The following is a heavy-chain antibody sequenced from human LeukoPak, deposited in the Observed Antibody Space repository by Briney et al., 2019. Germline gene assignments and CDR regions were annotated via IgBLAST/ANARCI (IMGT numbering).Heavy chain of an antibody. CDR3: ARYTTVSSDPGP. J-gene: IGHJ5*02. V-gene: IGHV1-69*04. CDR2: IIPILGIA. CDR1: GGTFSSYA. D-gene: IGHD4-17*01. Sequence: SVKVSCKASGGTFSSYAISWVRQAPGQGLEWMGRIIPILGIANYAQKFQGRVTITADESTSTAYMELSSLRSEDTAVYYCARYTTVSSDPGPWGQGTLVTVSS.